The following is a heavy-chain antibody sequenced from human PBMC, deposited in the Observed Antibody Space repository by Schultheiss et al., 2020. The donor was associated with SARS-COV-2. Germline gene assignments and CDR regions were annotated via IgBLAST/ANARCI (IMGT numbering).Heavy chain of an antibody. CDR2: ISYDGSNK. CDR3: ARGTTYYDYIWGSLGYYYGMDV. Sequence: GGSLRLSCAASGFTFSNAWMNWVRQAPGKGLEWVAVISYDGSNKYYADSVKGRFTISRDNSKNTLYLQMNSLRAEDTAVYYCARGTTYYDYIWGSLGYYYGMDVWGQGTTVTVSS. CDR1: GFTFSNAW. V-gene: IGHV3-30-3*01. D-gene: IGHD3-16*01. J-gene: IGHJ6*02.